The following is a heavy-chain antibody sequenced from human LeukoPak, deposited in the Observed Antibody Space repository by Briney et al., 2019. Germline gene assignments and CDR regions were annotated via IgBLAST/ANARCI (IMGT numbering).Heavy chain of an antibody. D-gene: IGHD6-13*01. V-gene: IGHV1-24*01. CDR3: ATSYDSIAAAPMVDY. CDR2: FDPEDGET. CDR1: GYTLTELS. J-gene: IGHJ4*02. Sequence: ASVKVSCKVSGYTLTELSMHWVRQAPGKGLEWMGGFDPEDGETIYAQKFQGRVTMTEDTSTDTAYMGLSSLRSEDTAVYYCATSYDSIAAAPMVDYWGQGTLVTVSS.